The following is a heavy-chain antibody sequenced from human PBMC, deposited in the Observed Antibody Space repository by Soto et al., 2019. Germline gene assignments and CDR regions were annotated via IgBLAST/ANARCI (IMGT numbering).Heavy chain of an antibody. CDR1: GGSFSGYY. J-gene: IGHJ2*01. D-gene: IGHD3-10*01. CDR3: ARLWPVRGVNNKRVGTWYFDL. CDR2: INHSGST. V-gene: IGHV4-34*01. Sequence: QVQLQQWGAGLLKPSETLSLTCAVYGGSFSGYYWSWIRQPPGKGLEWIGEINHSGSTNYNPSLKSRVTISVDTSKNQFSLKLSSVTAADTAVYYCARLWPVRGVNNKRVGTWYFDLWGRGTLVTVSS.